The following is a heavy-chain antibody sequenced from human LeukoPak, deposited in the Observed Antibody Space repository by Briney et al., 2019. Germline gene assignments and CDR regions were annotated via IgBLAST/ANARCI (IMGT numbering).Heavy chain of an antibody. CDR2: ISSSSSYI. V-gene: IGHV3-21*04. CDR1: GFTFDSYS. CDR3: AKALGLDSSGYYYGSFDP. D-gene: IGHD3-22*01. J-gene: IGHJ5*02. Sequence: GGSLRLSCAASGFTFDSYSMNWVRQAPGKGLEWVSSISSSSSYISYADSVKGRFTISRDNSKNTLYLQMNSLRAEDTAVYYCAKALGLDSSGYYYGSFDPWAREPWSPSPQ.